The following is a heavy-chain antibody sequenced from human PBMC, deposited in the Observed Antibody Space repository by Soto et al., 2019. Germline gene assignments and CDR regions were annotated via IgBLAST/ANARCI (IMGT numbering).Heavy chain of an antibody. CDR1: GGTFSSYA. J-gene: IGHJ6*02. D-gene: IGHD2-2*01. V-gene: IGHV1-69*13. CDR3: ARKYCSSTSCLEQYYYYGMGV. Sequence: GASVKVSCKASGGTFSSYAISWVRQAPGQGLEWMGGIIPIFGTANYAQKFQGRVTITADESTSTAYMELSSLRSEDTAVYYCARKYCSSTSCLEQYYYYGMGVWGQGTTVTVSS. CDR2: IIPIFGTA.